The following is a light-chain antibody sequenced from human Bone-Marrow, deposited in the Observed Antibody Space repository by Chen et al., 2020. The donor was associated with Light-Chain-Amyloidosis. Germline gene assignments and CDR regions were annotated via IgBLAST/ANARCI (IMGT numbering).Light chain of an antibody. V-gene: IGLV2-14*01. CDR2: EVT. J-gene: IGLJ1*01. Sequence: QSDQTQPASVSGSTGQSITISCTGTSSDVGGDNHVSWYQQHPDKAPKLMIYEVTNRPSWVPDRFSGSKSDNTVSLTISGLQTEDEADYFCSSYTITNTLVFGSGTRVTVL. CDR3: SSYTITNTLV. CDR1: SSDVGGDNH.